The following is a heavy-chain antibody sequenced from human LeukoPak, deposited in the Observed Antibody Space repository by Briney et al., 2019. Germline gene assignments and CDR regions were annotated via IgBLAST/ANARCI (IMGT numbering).Heavy chain of an antibody. CDR1: GGSISSGSYY. V-gene: IGHV4-61*01. CDR2: IYYSGST. J-gene: IGHJ2*01. CDR3: ARGGGYCSGGSCPMDWYFDL. Sequence: SEALSLTCTVSGGSISSGSYYWSWIRQPPGKGLEWIGYIYYSGSTNYNPSLKSRVTISVDTSKNQFSLKLSSVTAADTAVYYCARGGGYCSGGSCPMDWYFDLWGRGTLVTVSS. D-gene: IGHD2-15*01.